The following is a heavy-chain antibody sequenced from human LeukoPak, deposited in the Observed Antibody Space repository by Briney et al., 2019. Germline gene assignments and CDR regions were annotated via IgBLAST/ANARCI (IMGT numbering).Heavy chain of an antibody. D-gene: IGHD6-19*01. CDR2: IDYNENT. V-gene: IGHV4-39*01. CDR3: ARPNSSGWYSGFDY. Sequence: SETLSLTCTVSGVSISGSTYFWAWIRQTPGKGLEWIGSIDYNENTYYNPSLKSRVTISVDTSKKQFSLKLRSVAAADTAVYYCARPNSSGWYSGFDYWGHGTLVTVSS. J-gene: IGHJ4*01. CDR1: GVSISGSTYF.